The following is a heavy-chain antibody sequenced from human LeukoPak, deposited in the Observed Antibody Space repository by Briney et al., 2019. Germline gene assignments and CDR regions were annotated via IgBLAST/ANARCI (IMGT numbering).Heavy chain of an antibody. J-gene: IGHJ4*02. CDR2: IYPGDSDT. CDR1: GYSFTSYW. D-gene: IGHD5-18*01. CDR3: ARSGYSYGYEGLSEY. Sequence: GASLKISCKGSGYSFTSYWIGWVRQMPGKGLEWMGIIYPGDSDTRYSPSFQGQVTISADKSISTAYLQWSSLKASDTAMYYCARSGYSYGYEGLSEYWGQGTLVTVSS. V-gene: IGHV5-51*01.